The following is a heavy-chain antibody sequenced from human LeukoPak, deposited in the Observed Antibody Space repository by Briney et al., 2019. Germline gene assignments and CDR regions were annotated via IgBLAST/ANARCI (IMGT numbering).Heavy chain of an antibody. V-gene: IGHV4-39*01. CDR3: ARHRRYYDTSGFWD. J-gene: IGHJ4*02. D-gene: IGHD3-22*01. CDR1: GASIISSSHY. Sequence: SETLSLTCTVSGASIISSSHYWGWIRQPPGKRLEWIGSIYYSGSTYSNPSLQSRLTISVDTSKNQFSLKMNSVTAADTAIYYGARHRRYYDTSGFWDWGQGTLVTVSS. CDR2: IYYSGST.